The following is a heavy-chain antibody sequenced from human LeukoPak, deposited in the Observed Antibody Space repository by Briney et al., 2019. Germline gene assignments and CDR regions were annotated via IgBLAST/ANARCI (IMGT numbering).Heavy chain of an antibody. CDR2: ISPSGGIT. V-gene: IGHV3-23*01. CDR3: ARDSSVTTLVFYFDY. D-gene: IGHD4-23*01. CDR1: GFSLSSFT. J-gene: IGHJ4*02. Sequence: PGGSLRLSCAASGFSLSSFTMNWVRQAPGKGLEWVSGISPSGGITYYTDSVKGRFTISRDNSKNTQSLQMNSLRAEDTAVYYCARDSSVTTLVFYFDYWGQGTLVTVSS.